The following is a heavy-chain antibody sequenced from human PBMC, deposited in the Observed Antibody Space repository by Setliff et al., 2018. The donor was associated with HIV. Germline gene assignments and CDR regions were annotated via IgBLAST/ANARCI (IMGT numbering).Heavy chain of an antibody. J-gene: IGHJ6*03. D-gene: IGHD1-7*01. CDR2: IYYSGST. CDR3: ARHRGMPGTTWYNHYMDV. Sequence: SETLSLTCTVSGGSISSSSYYWGWIRQPPGKGLEWIGSIYYSGSTYYNPSLKSRVTISVDTSKNQFSLKLSSVTAADTAVYYCARHRGMPGTTWYNHYMDVWGTGATVTVSS. V-gene: IGHV4-39*07. CDR1: GGSISSSSYY.